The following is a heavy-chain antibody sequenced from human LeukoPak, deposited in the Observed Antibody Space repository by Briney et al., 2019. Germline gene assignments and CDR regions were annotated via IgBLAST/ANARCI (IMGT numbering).Heavy chain of an antibody. CDR2: LYSDGNT. J-gene: IGHJ4*02. V-gene: IGHV3-53*01. Sequence: GGSLRLPCAASGFPFITNDMTWVRQAPGKGLEWVSVLYSDGNTKYADSVQGRFTISRDNSKNTLYLEMNSLSPDDTAVYYCARGVEPLAANTLAYWGQGTLVTVSS. D-gene: IGHD1-14*01. CDR3: ARGVEPLAANTLAY. CDR1: GFPFITND.